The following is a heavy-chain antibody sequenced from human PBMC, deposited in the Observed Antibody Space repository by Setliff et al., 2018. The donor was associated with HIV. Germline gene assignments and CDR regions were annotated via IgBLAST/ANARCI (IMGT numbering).Heavy chain of an antibody. CDR2: IYYSGST. CDR1: GFSFRNSFYN. J-gene: IGHJ5*02. Sequence: KPSETLSLTCNVSGFSFRNSFYNWGWIRQPPGKGLEWIGTIYYSGSTYYNPSLKSRVTISVDTSKNQFSLKLSSVTAADAAVYYCASRVYYYDSSGYLREEGFDPWGQGTLVTGSS. V-gene: IGHV4-39*01. CDR3: ASRVYYYDSSGYLREEGFDP. D-gene: IGHD3-22*01.